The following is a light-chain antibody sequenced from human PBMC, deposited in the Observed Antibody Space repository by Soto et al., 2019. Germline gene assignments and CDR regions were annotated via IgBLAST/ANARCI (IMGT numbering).Light chain of an antibody. CDR1: QSISSY. CDR2: AAS. CDR3: QQSYSTPWT. V-gene: IGKV1-39*01. J-gene: IGKJ1*01. Sequence: DIQMTQSPSSLSASVGDRVTITCRASQSISSYLNWYQQKPGKAPKLLIYAASSLQSGVPSRFSASGSGTDFTLTISSLQPEDFAPYYCQQSYSTPWTFGQGTKVEIK.